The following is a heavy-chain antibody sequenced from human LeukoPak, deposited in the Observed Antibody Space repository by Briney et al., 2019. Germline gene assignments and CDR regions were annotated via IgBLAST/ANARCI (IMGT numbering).Heavy chain of an antibody. CDR2: IYHSGST. V-gene: IGHV4-38-2*02. D-gene: IGHD3-3*01. CDR3: ARERARVVTYNWFDP. Sequence: SETLSLTCAVSGYSISSGYYWGWVRQPPGKGLEWIGSIYHSGSTYYNPSLKSRVTISVDTSKNQFSLKLSSVTAADTAVYYCARERARVVTYNWFDPWGQGTLVTVSS. J-gene: IGHJ5*02. CDR1: GYSISSGYY.